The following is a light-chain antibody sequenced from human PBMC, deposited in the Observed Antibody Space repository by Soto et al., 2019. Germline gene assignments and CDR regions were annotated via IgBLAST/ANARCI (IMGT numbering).Light chain of an antibody. V-gene: IGLV2-14*01. CDR1: SSDVGAYNY. Sequence: QSALAQPASVSVSPGQSIAISCTGTSSDVGAYNYISWYQQHPGRAPKLILSEVVNRPSGVSDRFSGSKSGNTASLTISGLQTEDEADYYCSSFTSAYTFVFGTGTKVTIL. CDR3: SSFTSAYTFV. CDR2: EVV. J-gene: IGLJ1*01.